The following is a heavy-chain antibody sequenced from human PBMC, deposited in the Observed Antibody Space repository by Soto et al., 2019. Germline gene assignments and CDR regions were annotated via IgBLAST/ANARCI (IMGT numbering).Heavy chain of an antibody. CDR2: ISSSGSTI. CDR1: GFTFSDYY. J-gene: IGHJ4*02. CDR3: ARGSTDSYPGSRIFDF. D-gene: IGHD3-10*01. Sequence: QVQLVESGGGLVKPGGSLRLSCAASGFTFSDYYMSWIRQAPGKGLEWVSYISSSGSTIYYADSVKGRFTISRDNSKNTLYLQMSSLRAEDSAVYYCARGSTDSYPGSRIFDFWGRGTLVTVSS. V-gene: IGHV3-11*01.